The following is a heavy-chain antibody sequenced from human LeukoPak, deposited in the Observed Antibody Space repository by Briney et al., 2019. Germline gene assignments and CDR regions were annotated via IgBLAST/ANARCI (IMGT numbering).Heavy chain of an antibody. CDR1: GFNFQIYA. D-gene: IGHD3-9*01. V-gene: IGHV3-30*04. CDR2: ISYGGVNK. J-gene: IGHJ4*02. CDR3: SRDGPRDYDILTALDY. Sequence: GGSLRLSCAASGFNFQIYAMHWVRQAPGKGLEWVAIISYGGVNKYYAGSVKGRFTISRDNSKSMLYLQMNGLRPEDTAVYYCSRDGPRDYDILTALDYWGQGTVVSVSS.